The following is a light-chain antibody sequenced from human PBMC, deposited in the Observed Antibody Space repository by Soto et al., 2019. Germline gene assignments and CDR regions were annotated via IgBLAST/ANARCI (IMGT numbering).Light chain of an antibody. Sequence: DIQRTQSPSSLAASIGDKVTITCRASQSISSYLNWYQQKPGKAPKLLIYAASSLQSGVPSRFSGSGSGTDFTLTISSLQPEDFATYYCQQSFSTPLTIGRETLVDIK. V-gene: IGKV1-39*01. CDR1: QSISSY. CDR3: QQSFSTPLT. J-gene: IGKJ4*01. CDR2: AAS.